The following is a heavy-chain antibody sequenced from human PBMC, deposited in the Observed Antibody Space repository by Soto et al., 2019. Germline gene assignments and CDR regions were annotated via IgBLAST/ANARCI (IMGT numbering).Heavy chain of an antibody. Sequence: QVQLEQSGAEVKKPGSSVKVSCKASGGTLSDHGVAWLRQAPGQGLEWMGGTIPVFNTAKYAQKFQGRVTVTADKFTNIAYMELSSLRSEDTAFYFCARGVYGSGNYYTGPSAFDIWCQWTMVIVSS. D-gene: IGHD3-10*01. CDR1: GGTLSDHG. CDR3: ARGVYGSGNYYTGPSAFDI. CDR2: TIPVFNTA. V-gene: IGHV1-69*06. J-gene: IGHJ3*02.